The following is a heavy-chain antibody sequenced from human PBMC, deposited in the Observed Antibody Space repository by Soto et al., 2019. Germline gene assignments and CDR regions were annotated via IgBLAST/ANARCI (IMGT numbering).Heavy chain of an antibody. CDR2: IKSKTDGGTT. V-gene: IGHV3-15*07. D-gene: IGHD6-13*01. Sequence: GGSLRLSCAASGFTFSNAWMNWVRQAPGKELEWVGLIKSKTDGGTTDYAAPVKGRFTISRDDSKNTLYLQMNSLKTEDTAVYYCTTAAAGKVGYYYYGMDVWGQGTTVTVSS. CDR3: TTAAAGKVGYYYYGMDV. CDR1: GFTFSNAW. J-gene: IGHJ6*02.